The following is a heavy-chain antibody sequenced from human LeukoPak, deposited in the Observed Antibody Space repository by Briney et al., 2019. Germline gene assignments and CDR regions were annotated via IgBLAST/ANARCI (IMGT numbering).Heavy chain of an antibody. CDR2: FDPEDGET. Sequence: ASVKVSCKVSGYTLTELSMHWVRQAPGKGLEWMGGFDPEDGETIYAQKFQGRVTMTEDTSTDTAYMELSSLRSEDTAVEYCATDKGYYDSSGYFGLYAFDIWGQGTMVTVSS. D-gene: IGHD3-22*01. CDR1: GYTLTELS. J-gene: IGHJ3*02. V-gene: IGHV1-24*01. CDR3: ATDKGYYDSSGYFGLYAFDI.